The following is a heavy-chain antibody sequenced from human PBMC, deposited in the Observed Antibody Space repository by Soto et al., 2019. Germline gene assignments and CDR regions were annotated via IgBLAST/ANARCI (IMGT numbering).Heavy chain of an antibody. J-gene: IGHJ4*02. V-gene: IGHV3-30*18. CDR2: ISYDGSNK. CDR1: GFTFSSYG. CDR3: AKEGVYYDSSGYYGGLDY. D-gene: IGHD3-22*01. Sequence: QPGGSLRLSCAASGFTFSSYGMHWVRQAPGKGLEWVAVISYDGSNKYYADSVKGRFTISRGNSKNTLYLQMNSLRAEDTAVYYCAKEGVYYDSSGYYGGLDYWGQGTLVTVSS.